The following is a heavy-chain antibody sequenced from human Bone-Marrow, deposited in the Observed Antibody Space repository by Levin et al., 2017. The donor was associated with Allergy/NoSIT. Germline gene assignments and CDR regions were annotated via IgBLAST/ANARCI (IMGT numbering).Heavy chain of an antibody. CDR2: ISGSGGGT. Sequence: GGSLRLSCAASGFTFSSYAMSWVRQAPGKGLEWVSSISGSGGGTYYADSVKGRFTMSRDNSKNTLSLQMNSLIAEDTAVYYCANSGFCSGGGCYNNWFDPWGQGTLVTVSS. CDR3: ANSGFCSGGGCYNNWFDP. CDR1: GFTFSSYA. J-gene: IGHJ5*02. D-gene: IGHD2-15*01. V-gene: IGHV3-23*01.